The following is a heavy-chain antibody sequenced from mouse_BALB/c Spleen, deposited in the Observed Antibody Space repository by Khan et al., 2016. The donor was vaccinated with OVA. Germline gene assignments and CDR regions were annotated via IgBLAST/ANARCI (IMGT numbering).Heavy chain of an antibody. CDR3: ARGDTASYLYFDV. J-gene: IGHJ1*01. D-gene: IGHD1-2*01. CDR2: IHPSDSDI. CDR1: GYSFTSYW. V-gene: IGHV1-69*02. Sequence: QVQLQQSGAELVRPGVSVKLSCKASGYSFTSYWMNWVKQRPGQGLEWIGLIHPSDSDIRLNQKFKDKATLTVDKSSSTAYMQLSSPTSEDSAVDYCARGDTASYLYFDVWGAGTTVTVSS.